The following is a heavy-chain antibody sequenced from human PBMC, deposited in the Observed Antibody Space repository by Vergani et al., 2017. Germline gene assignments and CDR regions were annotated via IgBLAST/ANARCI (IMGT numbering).Heavy chain of an antibody. D-gene: IGHD2-21*01. CDR2: INPSGGST. V-gene: IGHV1-46*01. CDR1: GYTFTSYY. Sequence: QVQLVQSGAVVKKPGASVKVSCKASGYTFTSYYMHWVRQAPGQGLEWMGIINPSGGSTSYAQKFQGRVTMTRDTSTSTVYMELSSLRSEDTAVYYCARGPYSPGQESHFDYWGQGTLVTVSS. CDR3: ARGPYSPGQESHFDY. J-gene: IGHJ4*02.